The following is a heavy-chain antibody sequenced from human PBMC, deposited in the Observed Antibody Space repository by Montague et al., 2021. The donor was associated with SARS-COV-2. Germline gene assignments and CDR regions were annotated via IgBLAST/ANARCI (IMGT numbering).Heavy chain of an antibody. J-gene: IGHJ5*02. V-gene: IGHV4-39*02. D-gene: IGHD6-6*01. CDR2: IFHSGTT. CDR3: VREYTGSSQAS. CDR1: GGSIVTGDYY. Sequence: SETLSLTCSVSGGSIVTGDYYWAWSRQPPGKGLEWIGSIFHSGTTYYAPSLRGRVTISVDTSKNQFSLKLNSVTAADTAFYYGVREYTGSSQASWGQGTLVTVSS.